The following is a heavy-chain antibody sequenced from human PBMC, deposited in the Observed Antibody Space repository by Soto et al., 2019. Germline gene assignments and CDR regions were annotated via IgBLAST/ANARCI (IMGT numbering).Heavy chain of an antibody. V-gene: IGHV4-31*03. Sequence: PSETLSLTCTVSGGSISSGGYYWSWIRQHPGKGLEWIGYIYYSGSTYYNPSLKSRVTISVDTSKNQFSLKLSSVTAADTAVYYCASSLARRVRGEIQDYFDYWGQGTLVTVSS. D-gene: IGHD3-10*01. CDR3: ASSLARRVRGEIQDYFDY. J-gene: IGHJ4*02. CDR1: GGSISSGGYY. CDR2: IYYSGST.